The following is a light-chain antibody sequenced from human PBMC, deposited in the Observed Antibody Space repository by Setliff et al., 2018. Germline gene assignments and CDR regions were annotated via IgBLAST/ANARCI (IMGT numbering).Light chain of an antibody. CDR1: SSDIGRYDF. CDR3: CSYTPTMGVV. J-gene: IGLJ2*01. V-gene: IGLV2-14*03. CDR2: SVN. Sequence: QSALAQPASVSGSPAQSITISCTGTSSDIGRYDFVSWYQHLPGKAPQLLIFSVNNRPSQISDRFSASKSGDTASLTISGLQAEDEAVYYCCSYTPTMGVVFGGGTKVTV.